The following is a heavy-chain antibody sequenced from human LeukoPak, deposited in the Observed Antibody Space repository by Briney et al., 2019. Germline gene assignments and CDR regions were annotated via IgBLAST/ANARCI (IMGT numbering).Heavy chain of an antibody. V-gene: IGHV3-74*01. CDR3: ARMTIVHGGTRGGYYMDV. CDR2: INSDGSST. CDR1: GFTFSSYW. D-gene: IGHD1-1*01. Sequence: PGGSLRLSCAASGFTFSSYWMHWVRQAPGKGLVWVSRINSDGSSTSYADSVKGRFTISRDNAKNTLYLQMNSLRAEDTAVYYCARMTIVHGGTRGGYYMDVWGKGTTVTVSS. J-gene: IGHJ6*03.